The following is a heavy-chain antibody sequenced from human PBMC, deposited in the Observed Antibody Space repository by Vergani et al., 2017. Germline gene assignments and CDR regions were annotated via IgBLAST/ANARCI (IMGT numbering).Heavy chain of an antibody. CDR2: IYYSGST. V-gene: IGHV4-61*10. CDR3: ARSITPRWSHRNYYYYYRDV. CDR1: GGSVSSGSYY. D-gene: IGHD4-23*01. Sequence: QVQLQESGPGLVKPSETLSLTCTVSGGSVSSGSYYWSWIRQPAGKGLEWIGYIYYSGSTNYNPSLKSRVTISVDTSKNQFALKLSSVTASDTAVYYCARSITPRWSHRNYYYYYRDVWGKGP. J-gene: IGHJ6*03.